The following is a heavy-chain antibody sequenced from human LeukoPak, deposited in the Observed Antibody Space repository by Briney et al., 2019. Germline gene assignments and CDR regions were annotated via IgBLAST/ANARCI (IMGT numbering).Heavy chain of an antibody. Sequence: PSETLSLTCTVSVRSISNYYWIWIRQPPGRGLEWIGYVYSSGSTNYNPSLKSRVTISVDTSKNQLYLKLSSVTAADTAVYYCARGPTRYYFDYWGQGTLVTVSS. CDR3: ARGPTRYYFDY. CDR1: VRSISNYY. V-gene: IGHV4-59*01. J-gene: IGHJ4*02. CDR2: VYSSGST.